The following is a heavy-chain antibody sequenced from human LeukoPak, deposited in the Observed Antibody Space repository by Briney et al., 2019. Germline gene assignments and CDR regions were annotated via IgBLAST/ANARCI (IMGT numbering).Heavy chain of an antibody. D-gene: IGHD3-10*01. CDR2: INPNSGGT. V-gene: IGHV1-2*02. CDR1: GYTFTGYY. J-gene: IGHJ6*02. Sequence: GASVKVSCKASGYTFTGYYMHWVRQAPGQGLEWMGWINPNSGGTNYAQKFQGRVTMTRDTSISTAYMELSRLRSDDTALYYCARGRGYGSGSFILYYYYYGMDVWGQGTTVTVSS. CDR3: ARGRGYGSGSFILYYYYYGMDV.